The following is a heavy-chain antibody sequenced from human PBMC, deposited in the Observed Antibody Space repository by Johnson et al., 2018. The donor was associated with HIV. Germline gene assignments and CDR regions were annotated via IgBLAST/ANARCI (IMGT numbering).Heavy chain of an antibody. CDR3: AKYKAAFDI. CDR2: ISYDGSNK. J-gene: IGHJ3*02. V-gene: IGHV3-30*04. CDR1: GFTFSSYA. D-gene: IGHD1-14*01. Sequence: QVQLVESGGGVVQPGRSLRLSCAAYGFTFSSYAMHWVRQAPGKGLEWVALISYDGSNKYYADSVKGRFTISRDNSKNTVYLQMNSLRIEDTGLYYCAKYKAAFDIWGQGTMVTVSS.